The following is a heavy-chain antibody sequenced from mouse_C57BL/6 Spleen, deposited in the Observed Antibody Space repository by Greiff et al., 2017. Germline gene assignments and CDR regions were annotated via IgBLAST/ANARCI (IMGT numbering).Heavy chain of an antibody. CDR1: GYTFTSYW. D-gene: IGHD2-3*01. J-gene: IGHJ2*01. CDR3: ARCEGYYDYFDY. Sequence: QVQLQQPGTELVKPGASVKLSCKASGYTFTSYWMHWVKQRPGQGLAWIGNINPSNGGTNYNEKFKSKATLTVDKSSSTAYMQLSSLTSEDAAVYYCARCEGYYDYFDYWGQGTTLTVSS. V-gene: IGHV1-53*01. CDR2: INPSNGGT.